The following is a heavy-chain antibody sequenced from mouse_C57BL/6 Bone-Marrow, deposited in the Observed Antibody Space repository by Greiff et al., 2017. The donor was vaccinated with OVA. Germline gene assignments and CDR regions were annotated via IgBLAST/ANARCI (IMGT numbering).Heavy chain of an antibody. CDR3: ARQGDYGYYFDY. J-gene: IGHJ2*01. CDR1: GFTFSDYG. Sequence: EVQVVESGGGLVQPGGSLKLSCAASGFTFSDYGMAWVRQAPRKGPEWVAFISNLAYSIYYADTVTGRFTISRENAKNTLYLEMSSLRSEDTAMYYCARQGDYGYYFDYWGQGTTLTVSS. D-gene: IGHD1-1*02. CDR2: ISNLAYSI. V-gene: IGHV5-15*01.